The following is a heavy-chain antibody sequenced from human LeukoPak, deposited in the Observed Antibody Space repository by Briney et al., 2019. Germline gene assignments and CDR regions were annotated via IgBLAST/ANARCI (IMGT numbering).Heavy chain of an antibody. V-gene: IGHV3-21*01. CDR2: ISSSSSFI. Sequence: GGSLRLSCAASGFTFSSYSMNWVRQAPGKGLEWVSSISSSSSFIHYADSVKGRFTISMDNAKNSLYLQMNSLRAEDTAVYYCAREPRVTMSLGAFDIWGQGTMVTVSS. CDR3: AREPRVTMSLGAFDI. D-gene: IGHD3-10*02. CDR1: GFTFSSYS. J-gene: IGHJ3*02.